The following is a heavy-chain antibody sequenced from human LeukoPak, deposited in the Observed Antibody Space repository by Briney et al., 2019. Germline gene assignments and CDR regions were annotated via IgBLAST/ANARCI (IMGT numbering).Heavy chain of an antibody. CDR3: ARGRGDDAFDI. CDR2: IYSGGST. Sequence: GGSLRLSCAASGFTVSSNYMSWVRQAPGKGLEWVSVIYSGGSTYYADSVKGRFTISRDNSKNTLYLQMNSLGAEDTAVYYCARGRGDDAFDIWGQGTMVTVSS. J-gene: IGHJ3*02. CDR1: GFTVSSNY. V-gene: IGHV3-66*01. D-gene: IGHD2-21*01.